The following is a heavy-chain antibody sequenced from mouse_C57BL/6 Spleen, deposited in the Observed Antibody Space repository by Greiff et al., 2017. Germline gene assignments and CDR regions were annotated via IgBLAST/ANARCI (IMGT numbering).Heavy chain of an antibody. CDR3: ARRPITTEGPFAY. Sequence: EVKLMESGGGLVKPGGSLTLSCAASGFTFSSYTMSWVRQTPEKRLEWVATISGGGGNTYYPDSVKGRFTISRDNAKNTLYLQMSSLRSEDTALYYCARRPITTEGPFAYWGQGTLVTVSA. CDR2: ISGGGGNT. D-gene: IGHD1-1*01. J-gene: IGHJ3*01. V-gene: IGHV5-9*01. CDR1: GFTFSSYT.